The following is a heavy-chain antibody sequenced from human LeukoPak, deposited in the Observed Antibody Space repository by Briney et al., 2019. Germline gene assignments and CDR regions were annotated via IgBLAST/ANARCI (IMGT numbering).Heavy chain of an antibody. V-gene: IGHV4-59*01. Sequence: SETLSLTCTVSGGSISSYYWSWIRQPPGKGLEWIGYIYYSGSTNYNPSLKSRVTISVDTSKNQFSLKLSSVTAADTAAYYCASSPPTMARFDYWGQGTLVTVSS. CDR3: ASSPPTMARFDY. J-gene: IGHJ4*02. CDR1: GGSISSYY. D-gene: IGHD3-10*01. CDR2: IYYSGST.